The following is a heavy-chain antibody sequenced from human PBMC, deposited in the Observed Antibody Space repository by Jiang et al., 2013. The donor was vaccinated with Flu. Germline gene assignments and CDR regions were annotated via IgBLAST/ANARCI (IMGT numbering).Heavy chain of an antibody. Sequence: EVKKPGASVKVSCKASGYTLPAMVSAGCDRPLDKGLSGWDGSALTMGNTNYAQKLQGRVTMTTDTSTSTAYMELRSLRSDDTAVYYCASSVRFGELSKDYWGQGTLVTVSS. CDR3: ASSVRFGELSKDY. CDR2: SALTMGNT. V-gene: IGHV1-18*01. CDR1: GYTLPAMV. J-gene: IGHJ4*02. D-gene: IGHD3-10*01.